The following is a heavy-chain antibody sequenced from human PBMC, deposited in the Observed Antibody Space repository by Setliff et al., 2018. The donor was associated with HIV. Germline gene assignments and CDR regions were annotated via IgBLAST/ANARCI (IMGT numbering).Heavy chain of an antibody. J-gene: IGHJ4*02. CDR2: IYYSGST. D-gene: IGHD3-10*01. V-gene: IGHV4-31*03. CDR1: GGSVSSGGYY. Sequence: PSETLSLTCTVSGGSVSSGGYYWSWIRQHPGRGLEWIGHIYYSGSTYDNPSLKSRFSISIDTSKNRFSLEVASVTAADTAVYYCATSPAGEILGSRPFYFDYWGQGTLVTVSS. CDR3: ATSPAGEILGSRPFYFDY.